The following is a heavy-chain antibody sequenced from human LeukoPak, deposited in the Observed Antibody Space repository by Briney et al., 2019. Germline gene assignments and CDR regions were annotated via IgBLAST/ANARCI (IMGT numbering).Heavy chain of an antibody. Sequence: PSQTLSLTCTVSGGSISSGGYYWSWIRQHPGKGLEWIGYIYYSGSTYYNPSLKSRLTISVDTSKNQFSLNLSSVTAADTAVYYCARRIVGQPDAFDIWGQGTMVTVSS. CDR1: GGSISSGGYY. CDR2: IYYSGST. D-gene: IGHD3-22*01. J-gene: IGHJ3*02. V-gene: IGHV4-30-4*08. CDR3: ARRIVGQPDAFDI.